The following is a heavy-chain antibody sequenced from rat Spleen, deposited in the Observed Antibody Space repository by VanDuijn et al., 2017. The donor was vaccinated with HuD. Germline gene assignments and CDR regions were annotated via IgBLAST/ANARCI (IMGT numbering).Heavy chain of an antibody. J-gene: IGHJ2*01. D-gene: IGHD4-3*01. CDR1: GFSLTDYS. CDR2: MWSGGST. Sequence: QVQLKESGPGLVQPSQTLSLTCTVSGFSLTDYSVLWIRQPPGKGLEWIGAMWSGGSTDYNSALKSRLSISRDTSKNQVFLKMNSLQSEDTTTYYCAREGYHFDYWGQGVMVTVSS. V-gene: IGHV2-19*01. CDR3: AREGYHFDY.